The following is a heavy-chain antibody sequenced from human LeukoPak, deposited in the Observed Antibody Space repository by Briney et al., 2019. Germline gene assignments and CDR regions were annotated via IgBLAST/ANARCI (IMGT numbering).Heavy chain of an antibody. J-gene: IGHJ6*02. CDR3: ARMALLGGYYYGMDV. V-gene: IGHV1-2*02. CDR2: INPNSGGT. Sequence: ASVKVSCRASGYTFTGYYMHWVRQAPGQGLEWMGWINPNSGGTNYAQKFQGRVTMTRDTSTSTAYMELSRLRSDDTAVYYCARMALLGGYYYGMDVWGQGTTVTVSS. D-gene: IGHD3-10*01. CDR1: GYTFTGYY.